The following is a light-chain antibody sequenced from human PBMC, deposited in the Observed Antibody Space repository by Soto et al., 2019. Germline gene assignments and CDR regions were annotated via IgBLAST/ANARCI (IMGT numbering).Light chain of an antibody. CDR2: DAS. J-gene: IGKJ5*01. V-gene: IGKV1-13*02. CDR1: QGISSA. Sequence: AIQLTQSPSSLSASVGDRVTITCLARQGISSALSCYQQKPGKAPKLLIYDASSLESGVPSRFTGSGSGTDFDLTISSLKHDDFATYYCQQFNSYPHNLGQGKRLEIK. CDR3: QQFNSYPHN.